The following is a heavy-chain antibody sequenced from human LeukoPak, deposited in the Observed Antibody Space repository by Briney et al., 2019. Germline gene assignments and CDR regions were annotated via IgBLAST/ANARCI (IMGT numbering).Heavy chain of an antibody. CDR2: IDPNSGDT. CDR1: GYRFTGYL. CDR3: ARSGSTGYSLDY. Sequence: GASVKVSCKASGYRFTGYLILWVRQAPGQGLEWMGCIDPNSGDTKYALKFQGRVSMPRDTSTRTAYMELSRLRSDDTAVYFCARSGSTGYSLDYWGQGTLVAVSS. D-gene: IGHD3-22*01. J-gene: IGHJ4*02. V-gene: IGHV1-2*02.